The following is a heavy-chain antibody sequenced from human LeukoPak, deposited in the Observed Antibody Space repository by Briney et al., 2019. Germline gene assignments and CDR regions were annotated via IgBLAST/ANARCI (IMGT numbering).Heavy chain of an antibody. CDR1: GYTFTGYY. J-gene: IGHJ5*02. V-gene: IGHV1-2*02. D-gene: IGHD6-19*01. CDR3: ARFRGSGWYSFDL. CDR2: INPTSFGT. Sequence: ASVKVSCKVSGYTFTGYYIHWVRQAPGQGLEWMGWINPTSFGTKYEQKFQGRVTMTRDTSISTDYMELSDLRSDDTAVYYCARFRGSGWYSFDLWGQGTLVTVSS.